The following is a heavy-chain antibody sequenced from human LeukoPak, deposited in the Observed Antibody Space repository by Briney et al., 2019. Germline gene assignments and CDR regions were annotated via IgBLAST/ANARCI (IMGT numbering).Heavy chain of an antibody. J-gene: IGHJ4*02. CDR1: GYTFTTYA. Sequence: GESLKISCKTSGYTFTTYAISWVRQAPGQGLEWMGWINTNTGNPTYAQGFFTGRYVFSLDTSVNTAYLQITGLKADDTAVYYCGRDPKLGIRGYTYGYIDFWGQGTLVTVAS. CDR3: GRDPKLGIRGYTYGYIDF. V-gene: IGHV7-4-1*02. CDR2: INTNTGNP. D-gene: IGHD5-18*01.